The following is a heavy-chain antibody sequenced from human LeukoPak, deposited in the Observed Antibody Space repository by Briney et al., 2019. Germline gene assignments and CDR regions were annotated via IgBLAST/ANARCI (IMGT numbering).Heavy chain of an antibody. J-gene: IGHJ5*02. Sequence: SETLSLTCTVSGGSISSSSYCRGWIRQPPGKGLEWIGSIYYSGSTYYNPSLKSRVTISVDTSKNQFSLKLSSVTAADTAVYYCARLGASGYYDFWSGYYNWFDPWGQGTLVTVSS. CDR2: IYYSGST. CDR1: GGSISSSSYC. D-gene: IGHD3-3*01. V-gene: IGHV4-39*01. CDR3: ARLGASGYYDFWSGYYNWFDP.